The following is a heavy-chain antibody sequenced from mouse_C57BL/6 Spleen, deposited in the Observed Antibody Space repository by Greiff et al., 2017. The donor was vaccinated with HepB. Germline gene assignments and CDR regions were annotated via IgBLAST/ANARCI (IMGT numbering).Heavy chain of an antibody. J-gene: IGHJ3*01. CDR3: TTPYYSGSSHPY. CDR1: GFNIKDDY. CDR2: IDPENGDT. D-gene: IGHD1-1*01. V-gene: IGHV14-4*01. Sequence: EVQLQQSGAELVRPGASVKLSCTASGFNIKDDYMHWVKQRPEQGLEWIGWIDPENGDTEYASKFQGKATITADTSSNTAYLQLSSLTSEDTAVYYCTTPYYSGSSHPYWGQGTLVTVSA.